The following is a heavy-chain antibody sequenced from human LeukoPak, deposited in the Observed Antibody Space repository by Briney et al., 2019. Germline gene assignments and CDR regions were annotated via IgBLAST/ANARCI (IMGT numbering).Heavy chain of an antibody. CDR2: INHSGST. J-gene: IGHJ5*02. D-gene: IGHD6-13*01. CDR1: GGSFSGYY. V-gene: IGHV4-34*01. Sequence: SETLSLTCAVYGGSFSGYYWSWIRQPPGKGLEWIGEINHSGSTNYNPSLKSRVTISVDTSKNQFSLKLSSVTAADTAVYYCARGRISSSWFPNWFDPWGQGTLVTVSS. CDR3: ARGRISSSWFPNWFDP.